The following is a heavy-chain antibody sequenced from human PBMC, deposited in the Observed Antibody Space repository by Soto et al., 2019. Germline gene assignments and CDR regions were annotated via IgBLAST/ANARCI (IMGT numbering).Heavy chain of an antibody. CDR2: IYHSGST. Sequence: QVQLQESGPGLVKPSGTLSLTCAVAGVSIISSNWWSGVGQAPGKGAEWIGEIYHSGSTNYTQSHKSSVTLSVSKSKNTFYLKLSSVTDADTAVSYCARVSGSYYYGIDVWGQWPTVTVSS. CDR1: GVSIISSNW. V-gene: IGHV4-4*02. D-gene: IGHD2-15*01. J-gene: IGHJ6*02. CDR3: ARVSGSYYYGIDV.